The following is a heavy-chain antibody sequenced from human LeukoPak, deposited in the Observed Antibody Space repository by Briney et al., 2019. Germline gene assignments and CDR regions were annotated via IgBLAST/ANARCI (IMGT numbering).Heavy chain of an antibody. J-gene: IGHJ4*02. CDR1: GYTFTGYY. Sequence: ASVKVSCKASGYTFTGYYMHWVRQAPGQGLEWMGWINPNSGGTNYAQKFQGRVTMARDTSISTAYMELSRLRSDDTAVYYCARGLGLTGYSSGWYGGYWGQGTLVTVSS. D-gene: IGHD6-19*01. CDR3: ARGLGLTGYSSGWYGGY. CDR2: INPNSGGT. V-gene: IGHV1-2*02.